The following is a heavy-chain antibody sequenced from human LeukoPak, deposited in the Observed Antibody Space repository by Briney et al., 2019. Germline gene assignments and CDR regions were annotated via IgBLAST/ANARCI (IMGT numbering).Heavy chain of an antibody. Sequence: PSETLSLTCAVSGYSISSGYYWGWIRQPPGKGLEWVGRFYHGGGTYYNPSLKSRVTISVDTSKNRFALKLSSVTAAYAAVYYYARDYPQFDPWGQGTLVTVSS. CDR3: ARDYPQFDP. CDR2: FYHGGGT. CDR1: GYSISSGYY. V-gene: IGHV4-38-2*02. J-gene: IGHJ5*02.